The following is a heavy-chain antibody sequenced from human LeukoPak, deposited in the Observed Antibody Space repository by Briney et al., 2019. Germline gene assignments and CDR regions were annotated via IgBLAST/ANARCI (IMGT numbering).Heavy chain of an antibody. CDR3: ARGNGNVGGRLDP. CDR1: GFTFDDYA. J-gene: IGHJ5*02. D-gene: IGHD4-23*01. CDR2: LYSGGAT. V-gene: IGHV3-66*01. Sequence: GRSLRLSCAASGFTFDDYAMHWVRQAPGKGLEWVSGLYSGGATYYADSMGGRFTISRDPSKNTLYLQMTSLRVDDTAIYYCARGNGNVGGRLDPWGQGTRVTVSS.